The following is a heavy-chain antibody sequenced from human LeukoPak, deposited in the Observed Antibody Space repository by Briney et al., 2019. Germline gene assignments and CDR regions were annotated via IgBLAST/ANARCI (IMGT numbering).Heavy chain of an antibody. J-gene: IGHJ4*02. CDR3: AGYTNNLYLGVY. CDR2: INPNSGGT. CDR1: GYTFTYYY. Sequence: ASVNDSCKVSGYTFTYYYIHWLRQAPGQGLEWMGWINPNSGGTNYAQKFQGRVTMTRDTSINTAYMELNRLTSDDTALYYCAGYTNNLYLGVYWGQGTLVAVSS. V-gene: IGHV1-2*02. D-gene: IGHD2-2*02.